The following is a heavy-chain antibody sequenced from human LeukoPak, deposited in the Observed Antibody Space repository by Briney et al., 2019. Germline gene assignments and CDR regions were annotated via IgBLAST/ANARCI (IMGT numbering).Heavy chain of an antibody. D-gene: IGHD2-2*01. V-gene: IGHV4-4*07. J-gene: IGHJ3*02. CDR3: ARGCSSTSCSGRGAFDI. CDR1: GGSISSYY. Sequence: SETLSLTCTVSGGSISSYYWSWIRQRAGKGLEWIGRIYTSGSTNYNPSLKSRVTISVDTSKNQFSLKLSSVTAADTAVYYCARGCSSTSCSGRGAFDIWGQGTMVTVS. CDR2: IYTSGST.